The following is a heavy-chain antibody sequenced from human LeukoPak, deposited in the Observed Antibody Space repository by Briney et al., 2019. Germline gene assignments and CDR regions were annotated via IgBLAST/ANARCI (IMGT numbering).Heavy chain of an antibody. Sequence: GGSLRLSCAASGFTFSKYSMNWVRQAPGKGLEWVSYISNGGTKYYADSVKGRFTISRDNVKNSLYLQMSSLRDEDTAVYYCARDGTGPDAFDIWGQGTMVTVSS. CDR1: GFTFSKYS. J-gene: IGHJ3*02. V-gene: IGHV3-48*02. CDR2: ISNGGTK. D-gene: IGHD2-8*02. CDR3: ARDGTGPDAFDI.